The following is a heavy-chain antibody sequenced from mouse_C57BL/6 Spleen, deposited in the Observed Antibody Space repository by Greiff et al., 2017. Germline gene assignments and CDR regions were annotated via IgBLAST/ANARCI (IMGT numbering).Heavy chain of an antibody. Sequence: EVMLVESGGGLVKPGGSLKLSCAASGFTFSSYAMSWVRQTPEKRLEWVATISDGGSYTYYPDNVKGRFTISRDNAKNNLYLQMSQLKSEDTAMYYGARGEDYDYAGFGYWGQATLVTVAA. CDR1: GFTFSSYA. J-gene: IGHJ3*01. V-gene: IGHV5-4*03. D-gene: IGHD2-4*01. CDR2: ISDGGSYT. CDR3: ARGEDYDYAGFGY.